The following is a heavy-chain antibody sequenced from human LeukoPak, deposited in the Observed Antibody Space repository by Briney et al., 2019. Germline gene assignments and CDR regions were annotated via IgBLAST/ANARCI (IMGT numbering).Heavy chain of an antibody. D-gene: IGHD3-22*01. CDR3: ARGSSGYYYG. CDR1: GFTFINYA. V-gene: IGHV4-59*01. CDR2: ISDSGST. J-gene: IGHJ4*02. Sequence: PGGSLRLSCAASGFTFINYAMTWVRQPPGKGLEWIGYISDSGSTNYNPSLKSRVTISADTSKNQFSLKLSSVTAADTAVYYCARGSSGYYYGWGQGTLVTVSS.